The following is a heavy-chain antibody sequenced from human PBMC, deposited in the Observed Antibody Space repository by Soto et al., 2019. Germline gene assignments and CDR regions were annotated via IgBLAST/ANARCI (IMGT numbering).Heavy chain of an antibody. CDR2: IWYDGSNK. V-gene: IGHV3-33*01. CDR3: ARDMYYYDSSGYYPEGLDY. CDR1: GFTFSSYG. J-gene: IGHJ4*02. Sequence: QVQLVESGGGVVQPGRSLRLSCAASGFTFSSYGMHWVRQAPGKGLEWVAVIWYDGSNKYYADSVKGRFTISRDNSKNTLYLHMTSLRDEDTAVYYCARDMYYYDSSGYYPEGLDYWGQGTLVTVSS. D-gene: IGHD3-22*01.